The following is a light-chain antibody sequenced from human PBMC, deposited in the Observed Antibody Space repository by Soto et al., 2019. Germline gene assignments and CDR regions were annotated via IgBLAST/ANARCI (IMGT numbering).Light chain of an antibody. V-gene: IGKV3-11*01. Sequence: IFSPQTASTRSCSPGQSRWFPCHATQSVSNNYLAWYQQKPGQAPRLLIYGASNRATGIPDRFSGSGSGTDFTLTISGRVPADYAPYYCRQRTNGSPCTFGRGTKVDIK. CDR2: GAS. CDR3: RQRTNGSPCT. J-gene: IGKJ1*01. CDR1: QSVSNNY.